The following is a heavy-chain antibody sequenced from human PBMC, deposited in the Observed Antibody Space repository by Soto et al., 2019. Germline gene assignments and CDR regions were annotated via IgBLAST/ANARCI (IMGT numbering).Heavy chain of an antibody. CDR2: ISYDGSNK. CDR3: ASDFAPGYCSGGSCYPYGMDV. D-gene: IGHD2-15*01. Sequence: GGSLRLSCAASGFTFSSYAMHCLRQAPGKGLEWVAVISYDGSNKYYADSVKGRFTISRDNYKSTLYMQMSSLRAEDTAVYYCASDFAPGYCSGGSCYPYGMDVWGQGTTVTVSS. CDR1: GFTFSSYA. V-gene: IGHV3-30-3*01. J-gene: IGHJ6*02.